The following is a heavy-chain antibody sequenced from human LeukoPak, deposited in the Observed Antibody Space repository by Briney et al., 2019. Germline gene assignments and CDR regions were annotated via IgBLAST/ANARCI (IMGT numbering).Heavy chain of an antibody. CDR1: GGSISSSNYY. CDR3: ARVCGENDAFDI. D-gene: IGHD3-10*02. J-gene: IGHJ3*02. Sequence: ASETLSLTCTVSGGSISSSNYYWGWIRQPPGKGLEWIGSIYYSGRTYYNPSLKSRVTISVDTSKNQFSLKLSSVTAADTAVYYCARVCGENDAFDIWGQGTMVTVSS. CDR2: IYYSGRT. V-gene: IGHV4-39*07.